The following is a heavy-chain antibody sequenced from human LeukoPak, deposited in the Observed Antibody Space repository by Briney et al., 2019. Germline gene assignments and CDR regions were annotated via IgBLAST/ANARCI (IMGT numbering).Heavy chain of an antibody. J-gene: IGHJ6*02. CDR3: ARRGSWAYNYAMDV. V-gene: IGHV4-34*01. Sequence: SETLSLTCDVSGGSFNDYYWSWIRQAPGEGLEWIGEIRHSGSTNYNPSPKGRVTVTVDTSKNHASLRLTSLTAADTAVYYCARRGSWAYNYAMDVWGQGTMVTVSS. D-gene: IGHD6-13*01. CDR2: IRHSGST. CDR1: GGSFNDYY.